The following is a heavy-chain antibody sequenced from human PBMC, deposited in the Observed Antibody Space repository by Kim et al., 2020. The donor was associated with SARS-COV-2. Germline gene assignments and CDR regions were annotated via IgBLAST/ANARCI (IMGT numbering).Heavy chain of an antibody. J-gene: IGHJ3*02. V-gene: IGHV3-23*01. D-gene: IGHD3-16*01. Sequence: DTVKGRFTISRDNSKNTLYLQIDSLRAEDTAVYYCAKDPRTFPGWGAFDIWGQGTMVTVSS. CDR3: AKDPRTFPGWGAFDI.